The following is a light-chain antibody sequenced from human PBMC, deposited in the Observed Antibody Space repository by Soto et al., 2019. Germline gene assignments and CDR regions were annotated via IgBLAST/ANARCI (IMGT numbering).Light chain of an antibody. J-gene: IGKJ2*01. Sequence: DIQLTQSPSFLSASVGDRVTITCRASQGISTYLAWYLQRPGKAPKLLIYGASTLQSGVPSRFSGSGSGTEFTLTISSLEPEDFAVYYCQQRSNWPPYTFGQGTKLEIK. CDR1: QGISTY. V-gene: IGKV1-9*01. CDR3: QQRSNWPPYT. CDR2: GAS.